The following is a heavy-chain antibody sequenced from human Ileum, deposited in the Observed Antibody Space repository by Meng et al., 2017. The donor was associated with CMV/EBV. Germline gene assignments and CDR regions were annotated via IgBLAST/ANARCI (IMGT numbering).Heavy chain of an antibody. J-gene: IGHJ4*02. CDR3: ARDTIRDGVDY. CDR2: IHSTGSI. D-gene: IGHD2-21*01. Sequence: CSVSGASIGSVTFYWSWIRQYPGKGLEWMGFIHSTGSIYYNPSLKSRLLISADTSNNHFSLTLTSVTAADSAIYYCARDTIRDGVDYWGQGTLVTVSS. V-gene: IGHV4-31*03. CDR1: GASIGSVTFY.